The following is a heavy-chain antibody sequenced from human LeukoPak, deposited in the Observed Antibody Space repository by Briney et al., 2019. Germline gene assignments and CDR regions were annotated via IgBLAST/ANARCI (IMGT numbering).Heavy chain of an antibody. J-gene: IGHJ4*02. Sequence: GGSVRLSCTASGFTFTSYSMNWVRQAPGKGLEWVQSIICNSSYTYYAQSVKGRFTISRDNAKNSLYLQMNSLRAEDTAGYYCARGGTENFDYWGQGTLVTVSS. V-gene: IGHV3-21*01. CDR2: IICNSSYT. CDR3: ARGGTENFDY. CDR1: GFTFTSYS.